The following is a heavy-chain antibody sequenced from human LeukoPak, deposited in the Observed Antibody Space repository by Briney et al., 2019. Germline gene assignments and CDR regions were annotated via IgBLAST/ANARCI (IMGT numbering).Heavy chain of an antibody. J-gene: IGHJ4*02. Sequence: SETLSLTCTVSGGSISSYYWSWIRQPPGKGLEWIGTTYYRANTYYNPSLTNRVSISVDTSKNQFSLKLTSVAAADTAMYYCARSPTKRVTEDYWGQGTLVTVSS. CDR3: ARSPTKRVTEDY. D-gene: IGHD2-8*01. CDR1: GGSISSYY. V-gene: IGHV4-39*07. CDR2: TYYRANT.